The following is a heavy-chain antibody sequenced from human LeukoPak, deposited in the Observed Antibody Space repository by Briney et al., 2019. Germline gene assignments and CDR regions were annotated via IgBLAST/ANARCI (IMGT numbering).Heavy chain of an antibody. V-gene: IGHV4-61*05. D-gene: IGHD6-6*01. CDR1: GGSISSSSYY. CDR3: ARASSIAV. J-gene: IGHJ4*02. Sequence: SETLSLTCTVSGGSISSSSYYWGWIRQPPGKGLEWIVYIYYSGSTNYNPSLKSRVTISVDTSKNQFSLKLSSVTAADTAVYYCARASSIAVWGQGTLVTVST. CDR2: IYYSGST.